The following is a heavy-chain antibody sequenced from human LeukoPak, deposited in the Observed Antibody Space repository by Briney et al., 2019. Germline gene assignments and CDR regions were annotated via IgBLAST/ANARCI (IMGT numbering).Heavy chain of an antibody. D-gene: IGHD6-19*01. CDR3: ARSWVAGYGTVLDY. CDR2: IYFGDSDS. Sequence: GESLKISCKGSGYSFTRDWIGWVRQMPGKGLEWMGIIYFGDSDSSYSPFFQGQVTISVDKSITTAYIQWSSLKASDTAMYYCARSWVAGYGTVLDYWGQGTLVTVSS. V-gene: IGHV5-51*01. J-gene: IGHJ4*02. CDR1: GYSFTRDW.